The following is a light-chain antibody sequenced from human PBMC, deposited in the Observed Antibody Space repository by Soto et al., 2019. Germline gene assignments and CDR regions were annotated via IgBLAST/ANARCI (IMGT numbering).Light chain of an antibody. V-gene: IGKV1-16*02. CDR1: QGISNY. J-gene: IGKJ2*01. Sequence: DIQMTQSPSSLPASVGDRVTITCRASQGISNYLAWSQQKPGKASKSLIYAASSLQSGAPPKLSVNVSGTDFILTISSLQPEHSGTSSCQKYNSYPYTFGKGTKVDI. CDR3: QKYNSYPYT. CDR2: AAS.